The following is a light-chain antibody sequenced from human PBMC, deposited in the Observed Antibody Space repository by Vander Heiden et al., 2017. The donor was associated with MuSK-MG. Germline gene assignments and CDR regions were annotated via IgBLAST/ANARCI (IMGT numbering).Light chain of an antibody. CDR3: QSYDSSLRGVI. J-gene: IGLJ2*01. V-gene: IGLV1-40*01. CDR1: SPTIGAGYD. CDR2: GNN. Sequence: QSLLTQPPSLSGAPGPRVTISCTGGSPTIGAGYDVHWYQQLPGSAPKLLIYGNNNRPSGVPDRFSGSKSGTSASLAITGLQAEDEADYYCQSYDSSLRGVIFGGGTKLTVL.